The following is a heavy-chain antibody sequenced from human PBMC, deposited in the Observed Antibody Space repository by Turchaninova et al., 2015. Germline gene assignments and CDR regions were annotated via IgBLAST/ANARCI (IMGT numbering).Heavy chain of an antibody. J-gene: IGHJ4*02. CDR2: INHSGST. D-gene: IGHD1-26*01. CDR3: ARGLSGSYSQTYYFDY. V-gene: IGHV4-34*01. Sequence: QVQLQQWGAGLLKPSETLSLTCAAYGGPFSGYFWSWIRQPPGKGLGWIGEINHSGSTNYNPSLKSRVTISVDTSKNQFSLKLSSVTAADTAVYYCARGLSGSYSQTYYFDYWGQGTLVTVSS. CDR1: GGPFSGYF.